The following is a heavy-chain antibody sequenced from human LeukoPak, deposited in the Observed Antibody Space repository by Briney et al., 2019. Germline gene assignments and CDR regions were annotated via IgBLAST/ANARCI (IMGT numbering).Heavy chain of an antibody. V-gene: IGHV4-59*08. J-gene: IGHJ3*02. CDR1: GASINNHY. CDR3: ARHGGGVRGVTRDDAFDI. Sequence: SETLSLTCTVSGASINNHYWSWIRQPPGKGLEYVGSIYFSATTKYSPSLDGRVTISVDTSRNQFSLNLRSVTAADTAVYYCARHGGGVRGVTRDDAFDIWGQGTMVTVSS. D-gene: IGHD3-10*01. CDR2: IYFSATT.